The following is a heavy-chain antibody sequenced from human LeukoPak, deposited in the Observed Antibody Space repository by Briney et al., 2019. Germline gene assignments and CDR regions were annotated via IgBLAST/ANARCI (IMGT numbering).Heavy chain of an antibody. V-gene: IGHV3-23*01. CDR1: GFTFSSYA. CDR2: ISGSGGST. CDR3: AKVYRRFLEGPHFDY. Sequence: GGSLRLSCAASGFTFSSYAMSWVRQAPGKGLEWVSAISGSGGSTYYADSVKGRFTISRANSKNTLYLQMNSLRAEDTAVYYCAKVYRRFLEGPHFDYWGQGTLVTVSS. D-gene: IGHD3-3*01. J-gene: IGHJ4*02.